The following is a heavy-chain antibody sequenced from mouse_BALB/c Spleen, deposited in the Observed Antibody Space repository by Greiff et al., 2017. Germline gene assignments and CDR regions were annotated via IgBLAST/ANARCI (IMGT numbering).Heavy chain of an antibody. J-gene: IGHJ4*01. Sequence: LQQPGSELVRPGASVKLSCKASGYTFTSYWMHWVKQRPGQGLEWIGNIYPGSGSTNYNEKFKGKATLTADTSSSTAYMQLSSLTSEDSAVYFCARDRYDGAMDYWGQGTSVTVSS. V-gene: IGHV1S22*01. CDR2: IYPGSGST. CDR3: ARDRYDGAMDY. CDR1: GYTFTSYW. D-gene: IGHD2-14*01.